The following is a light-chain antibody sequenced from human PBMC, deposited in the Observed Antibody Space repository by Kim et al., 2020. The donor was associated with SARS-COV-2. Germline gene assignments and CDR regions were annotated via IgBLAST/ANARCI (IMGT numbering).Light chain of an antibody. CDR3: QQSYSTPLT. J-gene: IGKJ4*01. V-gene: IGKV1-39*01. CDR1: QYAANY. Sequence: DIQMTQSPSSLSASVGDRVTITCRTSQYAANYLNWYQQKPGKAPNLLIYEASSLQSGVPSRFSGGGFGSDFTLTISSLHPEDFATYYCQQSYSTPLTFGGGTKLEI. CDR2: EAS.